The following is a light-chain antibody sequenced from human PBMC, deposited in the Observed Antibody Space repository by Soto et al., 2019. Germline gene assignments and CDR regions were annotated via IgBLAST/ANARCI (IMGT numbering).Light chain of an antibody. V-gene: IGLV2-14*01. Sequence: QSALTQPDSVSGSPGQTITISCTGTSSDVGGYKYVSWYQQHPDKAPKLIIYDVTNRPSGISNRFSGSKSGNTASLTISGLQAEDEADYYCSSYTSSSSYVFGTGTKLTVL. CDR2: DVT. J-gene: IGLJ1*01. CDR3: SSYTSSSSYV. CDR1: SSDVGGYKY.